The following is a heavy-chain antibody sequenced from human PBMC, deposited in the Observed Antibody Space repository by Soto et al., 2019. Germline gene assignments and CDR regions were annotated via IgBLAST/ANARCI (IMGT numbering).Heavy chain of an antibody. Sequence: EVQLVESGGGLVKPGGSLRLSCAASGFTFSSYSMNWVRQALGKGLEWVSSISSSSSYIYYADSVKGRFTISRDNAKNSLYLQMNSLRAEDTAVYYCARMTSCSSTSCYPSFDYWGQGTLVTVSS. CDR3: ARMTSCSSTSCYPSFDY. D-gene: IGHD2-2*01. V-gene: IGHV3-21*01. CDR2: ISSSSSYI. CDR1: GFTFSSYS. J-gene: IGHJ4*02.